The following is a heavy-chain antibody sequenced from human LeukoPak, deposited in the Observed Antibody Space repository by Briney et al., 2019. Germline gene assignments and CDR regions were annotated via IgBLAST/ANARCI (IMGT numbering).Heavy chain of an antibody. Sequence: GGSLRLSCTASGFTFGDYAMSWVRQAPGKGLEWVGFIRSKAYGGTTEYAASVKGRFTISRDDSKSIAYLQMNSLKTEDTAVYYCTRTAITFGGVIVPIWDYWGQGTLVTVSS. CDR1: GFTFGDYA. V-gene: IGHV3-49*04. CDR2: IRSKAYGGTT. CDR3: TRTAITFGGVIVPIWDY. J-gene: IGHJ4*02. D-gene: IGHD3-16*02.